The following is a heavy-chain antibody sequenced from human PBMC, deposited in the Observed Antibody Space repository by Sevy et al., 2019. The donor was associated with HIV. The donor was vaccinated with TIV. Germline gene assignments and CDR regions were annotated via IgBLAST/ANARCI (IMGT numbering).Heavy chain of an antibody. CDR2: IIPIFGTA. J-gene: IGHJ6*02. CDR1: GGTFSSYA. Sequence: ASVKVSCKASGGTFSSYAISWVRQAPGQGLEWMGGIIPIFGTANYAQKFQGRVTITADESMSTAYMELSSLRSEDTAVYYCARGPRRVPAAIRVGDYYYYGMDVWGQGTTVTVSS. V-gene: IGHV1-69*13. D-gene: IGHD2-2*02. CDR3: ARGPRRVPAAIRVGDYYYYGMDV.